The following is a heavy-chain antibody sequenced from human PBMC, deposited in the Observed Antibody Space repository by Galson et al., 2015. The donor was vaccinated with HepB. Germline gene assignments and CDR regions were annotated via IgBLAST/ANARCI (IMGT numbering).Heavy chain of an antibody. CDR2: ISSRSSYI. V-gene: IGHV3-21*01. D-gene: IGHD1-7*01. Sequence: SLRLSCAASGFTFSSYSMNWVRQAPGKGLEWVASISSRSSYIYYADSVKGRFTISRDNAKNSLYLRMSSLRAEDTAVYYCARAEYNWNYGRYGMDVWGQGT. J-gene: IGHJ6*02. CDR3: ARAEYNWNYGRYGMDV. CDR1: GFTFSSYS.